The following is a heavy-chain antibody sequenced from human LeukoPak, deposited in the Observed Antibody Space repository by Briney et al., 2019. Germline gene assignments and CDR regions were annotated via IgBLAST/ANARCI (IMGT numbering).Heavy chain of an antibody. CDR2: IWYDGSNK. D-gene: IGHD5-24*01. V-gene: IGHV3-33*06. J-gene: IGHJ4*02. CDR1: GFTFSSYG. Sequence: GGSLRLSCAASGFTFSSYGMHWVRQAPGKGLEWVAVIWYDGSNKYYADSVKGRFTISRDNSENTLYLQMNSLRAEDTAVYYCAKSSVEMATITWFDYWGQGTLVTVSS. CDR3: AKSSVEMATITWFDY.